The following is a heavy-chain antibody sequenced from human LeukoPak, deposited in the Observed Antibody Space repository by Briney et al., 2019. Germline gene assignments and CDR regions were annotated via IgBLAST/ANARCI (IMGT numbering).Heavy chain of an antibody. CDR3: AGVLPESFYGDYESNWFDP. D-gene: IGHD4-17*01. V-gene: IGHV4-61*02. J-gene: IGHJ5*02. Sequence: SQTLSLTCTVSGGSISSGSYYWSWIRQPAGKGLEWIGRIYTSGSTNYNPSLKSRVTISVDTSKNQFSLKLNSVAAADTAVYYCAGVLPESFYGDYESNWFDPWGQGTLVTVSS. CDR2: IYTSGST. CDR1: GGSISSGSYY.